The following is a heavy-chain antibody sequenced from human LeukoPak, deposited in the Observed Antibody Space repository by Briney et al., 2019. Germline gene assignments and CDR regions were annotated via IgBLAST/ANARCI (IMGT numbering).Heavy chain of an antibody. CDR2: INPNNGGT. D-gene: IGHD1-26*01. CDR3: ARGYALYSVRYMDFDY. Sequence: AASVTVSCKASGYTFTGHYMHAVRQAPGQGLEWMGWINPNNGGTNYAQKFQGRVTMTRDTSISTAYMALSRLRSDDTAVYYCARGYALYSVRYMDFDYCGQGNQVTVSS. V-gene: IGHV1-2*02. J-gene: IGHJ4*02. CDR1: GYTFTGHY.